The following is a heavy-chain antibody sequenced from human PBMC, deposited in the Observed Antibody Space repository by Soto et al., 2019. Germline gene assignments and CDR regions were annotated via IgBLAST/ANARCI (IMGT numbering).Heavy chain of an antibody. D-gene: IGHD1-7*01. Sequence: QVQLQESGPGLVKPSQTLSLTCTFSGGSISSGGYYWSWIRQHPGKGLEWIGYIYYSGSTYYNPSLKHRVTLPVDTSKNQFSLKLSSVTAADTAVYYCARTIMATGTTPDYFDYWGQGTLVTVSS. CDR2: IYYSGST. J-gene: IGHJ4*02. CDR3: ARTIMATGTTPDYFDY. CDR1: GGSISSGGYY. V-gene: IGHV4-31*03.